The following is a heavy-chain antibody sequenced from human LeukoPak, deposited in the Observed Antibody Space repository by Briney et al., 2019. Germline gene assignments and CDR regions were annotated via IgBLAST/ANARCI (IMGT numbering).Heavy chain of an antibody. J-gene: IGHJ4*02. V-gene: IGHV4-59*08. D-gene: IGHD5-18*01. CDR3: ARGQSRGYSYGSGYDY. Sequence: SETLSLTCTVSGGSISSYYWSWIRQPPGKGLEWIGYIYYSGSTNHNPSLESRVIISVDTSKNQFSLKLSSVTAADTAVYYCARGQSRGYSYGSGYDYWGQGTLVTVSS. CDR2: IYYSGST. CDR1: GGSISSYY.